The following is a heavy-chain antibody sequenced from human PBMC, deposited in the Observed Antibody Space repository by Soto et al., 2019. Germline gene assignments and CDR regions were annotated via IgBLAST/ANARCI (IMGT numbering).Heavy chain of an antibody. D-gene: IGHD6-6*01. CDR2: ITRDGYNK. CDR3: TKSSGGSSSVGMDY. J-gene: IGHJ4*02. Sequence: PAGSLRLSCAVSGFIFKNYALNWVRQAPGKGLEWVASITRDGYNKYYADSVKGRFTISRDNSKNTLSLQMTALRVEDSSVYYCTKSSGGSSSVGMDYWGPGTLVTVSS. CDR1: GFIFKNYA. V-gene: IGHV3-30*04.